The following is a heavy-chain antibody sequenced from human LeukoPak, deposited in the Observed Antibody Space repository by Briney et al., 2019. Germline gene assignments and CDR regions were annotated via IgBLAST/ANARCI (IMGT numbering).Heavy chain of an antibody. V-gene: IGHV1-2*02. CDR3: ARDDDYGDYVIEY. CDR1: GYTFTGYY. J-gene: IGHJ4*02. D-gene: IGHD4-17*01. Sequence: ASVKVSCKASGYTFTGYYMHWVRQAPGQGLEWMGWINPNSGGTNYAQKFQGRVTMTRDTSISTAYMELSRLRSDDTAVYDCARDDDYGDYVIEYWGQGTLVTVSS. CDR2: INPNSGGT.